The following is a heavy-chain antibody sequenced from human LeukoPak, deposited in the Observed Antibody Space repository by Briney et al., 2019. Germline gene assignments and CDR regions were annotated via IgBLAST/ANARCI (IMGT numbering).Heavy chain of an antibody. CDR3: ARDGKYYDYVWGSYRSRRYFDY. CDR1: GYTFTGYY. CDR2: INPSGGST. V-gene: IGHV1-46*01. Sequence: ASVKVSCKASGYTFTGYYMHWVRQAPGQGLEWMGIINPSGGSTSYAQKLQGRVTMTTDTSTSTAYMELRSLRSDDTAVYYCARDGKYYDYVWGSYRSRRYFDYWGQGTLVTVSS. J-gene: IGHJ4*02. D-gene: IGHD3-16*02.